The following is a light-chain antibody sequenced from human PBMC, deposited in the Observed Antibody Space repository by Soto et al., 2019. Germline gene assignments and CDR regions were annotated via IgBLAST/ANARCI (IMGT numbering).Light chain of an antibody. J-gene: IGKJ1*01. V-gene: IGKV1-39*01. CDR3: QQSYSTPQT. CDR1: QSISNY. CDR2: AAS. Sequence: DIRMTQSQSSLSASVGDRVTSTCRASQSISNYLNWYQQKPGKAPKLLIFAASSLQSGVPSRFSGSGSGTDFTLTISSLQPEDFATYYCQQSYSTPQTFGQGTRVEIK.